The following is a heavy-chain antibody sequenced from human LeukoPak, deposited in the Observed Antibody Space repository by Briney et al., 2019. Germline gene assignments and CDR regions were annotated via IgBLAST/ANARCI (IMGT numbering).Heavy chain of an antibody. J-gene: IGHJ4*02. CDR2: FDPEDGET. V-gene: IGHV1-24*01. D-gene: IGHD3-10*01. CDR1: GYTLTELS. CDR3: ATDILGGITMVRGVIDY. Sequence: GASVKVSYKVSGYTLTELSMHWVRQAPGKGLEWMGGFDPEDGETIYAQKFQGRVTMTEDTSTDTAYMELSSLRSEDTAVYYCATDILGGITMVRGVIDYWGQGTLVTVSS.